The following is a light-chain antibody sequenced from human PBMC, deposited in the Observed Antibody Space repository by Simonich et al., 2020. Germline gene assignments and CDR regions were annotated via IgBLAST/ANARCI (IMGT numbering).Light chain of an antibody. V-gene: IGKV3-20*01. Sequence: EIVLTQSPGTLSLSPGERATHSCRASQSVSSSYLAWHQQKPGLAPRLLIYDASSTATGIPERFSGSGSGTDFTLTISRLEPEDFAVYYCQQYGSSRTFGQGTKLEIK. CDR2: DAS. J-gene: IGKJ2*02. CDR3: QQYGSSRT. CDR1: QSVSSSY.